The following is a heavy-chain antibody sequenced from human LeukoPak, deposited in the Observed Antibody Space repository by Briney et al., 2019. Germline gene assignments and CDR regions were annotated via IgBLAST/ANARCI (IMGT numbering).Heavy chain of an antibody. V-gene: IGHV3-30*04. CDR1: GFTFSSYA. CDR3: AHVGGGFGENS. J-gene: IGHJ4*02. D-gene: IGHD3-10*01. CDR2: ISYDGSNK. Sequence: PGRSLRLSCAASGFTFSSYAMHWVRQAPGKGLEWVAVISYDGSNKYYADSVKGRFTISRDNSKNTLYLQMNSLRAEDTAVYYCAHVGGGFGENSWGQGTLVTVSS.